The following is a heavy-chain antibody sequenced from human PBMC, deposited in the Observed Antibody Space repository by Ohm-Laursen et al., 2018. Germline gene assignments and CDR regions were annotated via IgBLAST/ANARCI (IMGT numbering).Heavy chain of an antibody. D-gene: IGHD2-2*02. CDR3: ARYIPSMDYYYGMDV. CDR2: IYTSETT. Sequence: GTLSLTCTVSGGSISSYYWSWIRQPAGKELEWIGRIYTSETTNYNPSLKSRVTMSVDTSKNQFSLKLSSVTAADTAVYYCARYIPSMDYYYGMDVWGQGTTVTVSS. V-gene: IGHV4-4*07. CDR1: GGSISSYY. J-gene: IGHJ6*02.